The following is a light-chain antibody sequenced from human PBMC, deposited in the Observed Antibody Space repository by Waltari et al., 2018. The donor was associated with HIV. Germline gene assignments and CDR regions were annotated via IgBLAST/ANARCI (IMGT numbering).Light chain of an antibody. Sequence: QSALTQPASVSGSPGQSITISCTGTSSDVGGYNFVSWFQQHPGKAPKLMIYEVTHRPSGVYNRFSGSKSGNTASLTISGLQAVDEADYCWASYTSSSTLFGGWTKLTVL. CDR3: ASYTSSSTL. CDR1: SSDVGGYNF. J-gene: IGLJ2*01. V-gene: IGLV2-14*03. CDR2: EVT.